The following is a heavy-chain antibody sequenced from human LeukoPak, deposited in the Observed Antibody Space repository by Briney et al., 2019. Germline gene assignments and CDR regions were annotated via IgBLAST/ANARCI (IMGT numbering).Heavy chain of an antibody. J-gene: IGHJ4*02. CDR1: GFPFSNYW. Sequence: QPGGSLRLSCAASGFPFSNYWMSWVRQAPGKGLEWVANMKEDGGEINYVDSVKGRFTISRDNAKNSLYLHMNSLRAEDTAVYYCARDYSNYIDYWGQGTLVTVSS. CDR2: MKEDGGEI. CDR3: ARDYSNYIDY. D-gene: IGHD4-11*01. V-gene: IGHV3-7*03.